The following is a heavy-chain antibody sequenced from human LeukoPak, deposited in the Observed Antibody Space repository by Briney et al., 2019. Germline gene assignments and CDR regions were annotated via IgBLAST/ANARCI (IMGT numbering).Heavy chain of an antibody. CDR1: GYTFTGYY. CDR3: ARDRIAAPNWFDP. CDR2: INPNSGGT. V-gene: IGHV1-2*02. D-gene: IGHD6-6*01. J-gene: IGHJ5*02. Sequence: ASVTXSCXASGYTFTGYYMHWVRQAPGQGLEWMGWINPNSGGTNYAQKFQGRVTMTRDTSISTAYMELSRLRSDDTAVYYCARDRIAAPNWFDPWGQGTLVTVSS.